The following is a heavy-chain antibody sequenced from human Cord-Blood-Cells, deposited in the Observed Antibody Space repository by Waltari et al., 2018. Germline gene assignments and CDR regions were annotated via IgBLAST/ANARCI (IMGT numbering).Heavy chain of an antibody. CDR3: AREGDAFDI. Sequence: QVPLVQSGAEVKKPGASVKVSCKASGYTFTGYYMHWVRQAPGQGLEWMGWVNPNRGGTNYAQKFQGRVTRSRDTSISTAYMELSRLRSDDTAVYYCAREGDAFDIGGQGTMVTVSS. V-gene: IGHV1-2*02. CDR2: VNPNRGGT. CDR1: GYTFTGYY. J-gene: IGHJ3*02.